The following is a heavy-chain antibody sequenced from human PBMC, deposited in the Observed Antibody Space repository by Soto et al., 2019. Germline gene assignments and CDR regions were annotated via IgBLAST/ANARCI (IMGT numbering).Heavy chain of an antibody. CDR3: ARGNHRWLQLWYFDL. CDR2: IIPIFGTV. D-gene: IGHD5-12*01. Sequence: QVQLVQSGAEVKKPGSSVKVSCKASGGTFSNYPISWVRQAPGQGLEWMGGIIPIFGTVNYAQKFQGRVTXTSXXSXCTAYMELSSLRSEDTAVYYCARGNHRWLQLWYFDLWGRGTLVTVSS. V-gene: IGHV1-69*05. J-gene: IGHJ2*01. CDR1: GGTFSNYP.